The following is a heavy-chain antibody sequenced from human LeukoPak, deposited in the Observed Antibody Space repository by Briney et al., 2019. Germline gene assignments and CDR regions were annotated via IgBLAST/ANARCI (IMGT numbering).Heavy chain of an antibody. J-gene: IGHJ4*02. CDR3: ARGGRYSYGPFDY. Sequence: PSETLSLTCAVYGGSFSGYYWSWIRQPPGKGLEWIGEINHSGSTNYNPSLKSRATISVDTSKNQFSLKLSSVTAADTAVYYCARGGRYSYGPFDYWGQGTLVTVSS. V-gene: IGHV4-34*01. CDR2: INHSGST. CDR1: GGSFSGYY. D-gene: IGHD5-18*01.